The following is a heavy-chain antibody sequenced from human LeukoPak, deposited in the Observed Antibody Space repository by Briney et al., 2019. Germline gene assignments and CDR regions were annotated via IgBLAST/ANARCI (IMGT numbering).Heavy chain of an antibody. CDR3: ASVGPYYGSGSRSDYFDY. Sequence: SGTLSLTCAVSGGSISSSNWWSWVRQPPGKGLEWIGEIYHSGSTNYNPSLKSRVTISVDKSKNQFSLKLSSVTAADTAVYYCASVGPYYGSGSRSDYFDYWGQGTLVTVSS. CDR1: GGSISSSNW. D-gene: IGHD3-10*01. V-gene: IGHV4-4*02. CDR2: IYHSGST. J-gene: IGHJ4*02.